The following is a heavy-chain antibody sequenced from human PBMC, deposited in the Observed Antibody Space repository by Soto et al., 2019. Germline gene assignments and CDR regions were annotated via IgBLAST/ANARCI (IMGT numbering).Heavy chain of an antibody. J-gene: IGHJ4*02. V-gene: IGHV4-59*01. CDR2: IYYSGST. CDR1: GGSISSYY. D-gene: IGHD5-18*01. CDR3: ARGPHSYGVTYFDY. Sequence: PSETLSLTCTVSGGSISSYYWSWIRQPPGKGLEWIGYIYYSGSTNYNPSLKSRVTISVDTSKNQFSLKLSSVTAADTAVYYCARGPHSYGVTYFDYWGQGTLVTVS.